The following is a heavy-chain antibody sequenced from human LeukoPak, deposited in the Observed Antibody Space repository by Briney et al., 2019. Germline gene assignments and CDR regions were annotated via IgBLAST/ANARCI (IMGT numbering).Heavy chain of an antibody. CDR3: AREPRTYYYGSGSFFPFDY. V-gene: IGHV1-69*13. J-gene: IGHJ4*02. CDR2: IIPIFGTA. Sequence: SVKVSCKASGGTFSNYAISWVRQAPGQGLEWMGGIIPIFGTANYAQKFQGRVTITADESTSTAYMELSSLRSEDTAVYYCAREPRTYYYGSGSFFPFDYWGQGTLVTVSS. D-gene: IGHD3-10*01. CDR1: GGTFSNYA.